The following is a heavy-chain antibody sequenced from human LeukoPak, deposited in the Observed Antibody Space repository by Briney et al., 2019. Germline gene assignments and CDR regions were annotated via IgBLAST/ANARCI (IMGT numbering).Heavy chain of an antibody. J-gene: IGHJ6*04. Sequence: ASVKVSCKASGYTFTSYDINWVRQATGQGLEWMGWMIPNSGNTGYAQKFQGRVTMTRNTSISTAYMELSSLRSEGTSVYYCARGRQLWLYYFYGMDVWGKGTTVTVPS. CDR1: GYTFTSYD. CDR2: MIPNSGNT. CDR3: ARGRQLWLYYFYGMDV. V-gene: IGHV1-8*01. D-gene: IGHD5-18*01.